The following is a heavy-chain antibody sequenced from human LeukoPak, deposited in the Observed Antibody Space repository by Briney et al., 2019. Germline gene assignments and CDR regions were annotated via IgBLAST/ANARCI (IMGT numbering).Heavy chain of an antibody. Sequence: GGSLRLSCAASGFTVSSNYMSWVRQAPGKGLEWVSVIYSGGSTYYADSVKGRFTISRDNSKNTLYLQMNSLRAEDTAVYYCARGIDYYDSSGFRNYYGMDVWGQGTTVTVSS. CDR3: ARGIDYYDSSGFRNYYGMDV. D-gene: IGHD3-22*01. V-gene: IGHV3-66*01. CDR1: GFTVSSNY. J-gene: IGHJ6*02. CDR2: IYSGGST.